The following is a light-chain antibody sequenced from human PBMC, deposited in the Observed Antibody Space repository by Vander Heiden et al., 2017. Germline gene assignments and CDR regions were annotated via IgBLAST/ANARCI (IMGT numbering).Light chain of an antibody. CDR3: QSADSSGTDWV. CDR1: ALPKQY. CDR2: KDT. Sequence: SYELTQPPPVSVSPGQTARITCPGDALPKQYAYWYQQKPGQAPVLVIFKDTERPAGIPERFSGSSSGTTVTLTISGVQAEDEADYYCQSADSSGTDWVFGGGTKLTVL. V-gene: IGLV3-25*03. J-gene: IGLJ3*02.